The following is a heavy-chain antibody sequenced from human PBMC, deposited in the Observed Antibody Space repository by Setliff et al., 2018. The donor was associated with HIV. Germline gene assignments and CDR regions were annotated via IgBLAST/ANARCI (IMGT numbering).Heavy chain of an antibody. D-gene: IGHD5-12*01. CDR1: GASISSNSYY. J-gene: IGHJ4*02. Sequence: KPSETLSLTCSVSGASISSNSYYWGWIRQPPGKGLEWVGSIYYNGNTFYNQSLQSRVTISLDTSKNQFSLELRSVTAADTAVYYCARSPLYSGYERYYFDYWGQGTLVTVSS. CDR3: ARSPLYSGYERYYFDY. CDR2: IYYNGNT. V-gene: IGHV4-39*07.